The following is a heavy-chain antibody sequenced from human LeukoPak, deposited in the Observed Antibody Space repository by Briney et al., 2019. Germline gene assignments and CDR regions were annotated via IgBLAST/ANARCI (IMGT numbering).Heavy chain of an antibody. CDR1: EFDFSSHA. J-gene: IGHJ4*02. CDR2: ISISGSKT. D-gene: IGHD3-22*01. Sequence: SGGSLRLSCAASEFDFSSHAMTWVRQAPGKGLEWVSAISISGSKTYYADSVKGRFTISRDNSKNTLYLQMNSLRAEDTAVYYCARDAVRTYYYDSSGILDYWGQGTLVTVSS. V-gene: IGHV3-23*01. CDR3: ARDAVRTYYYDSSGILDY.